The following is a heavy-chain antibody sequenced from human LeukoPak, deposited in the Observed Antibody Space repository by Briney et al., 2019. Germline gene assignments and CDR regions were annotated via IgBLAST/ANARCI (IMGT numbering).Heavy chain of an antibody. J-gene: IGHJ4*02. V-gene: IGHV4-39*07. CDR3: ARVYGSESYSYFDY. D-gene: IGHD3-10*01. CDR2: IYYSGST. Sequence: SETLSLTCTVSGGSISSSSYYWGWIRQPPGKGLEWIGSIYYSGSTYYNPSLKSRVTISVDTSKNQFSLKLSSVTAADTAVYYCARVYGSESYSYFDYWGQGTLVTVSS. CDR1: GGSISSSSYY.